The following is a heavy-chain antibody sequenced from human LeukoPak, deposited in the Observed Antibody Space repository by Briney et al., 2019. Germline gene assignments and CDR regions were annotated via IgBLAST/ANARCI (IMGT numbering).Heavy chain of an antibody. CDR3: ARDPYY. V-gene: IGHV4-59*01. J-gene: IGHJ4*02. Sequence: PSETLSLTCTVSGDSISSYYWSWIRQPPGKGLEWIGYIYYRGSINYNPTLKNRVTISMDTSKNQFSLKVSSVTAADTAVYYCARDPYYWGQGTLVTVSS. CDR2: IYYRGSI. CDR1: GDSISSYY.